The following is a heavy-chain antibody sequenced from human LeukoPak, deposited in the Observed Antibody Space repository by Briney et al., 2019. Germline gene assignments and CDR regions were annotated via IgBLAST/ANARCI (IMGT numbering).Heavy chain of an antibody. CDR1: GFTFSTYW. CDR3: VRIATVTTPDY. Sequence: PGGSLRLSCAASGFTFSTYWMHWVRQPIGKGLVWVSRINPDGSTTNYADSVKGRFTISRDNAKNTLYLQMNSLTVEDTAVYYCVRIATVTTPDYWGQGTLVTVSS. V-gene: IGHV3-74*01. J-gene: IGHJ4*02. D-gene: IGHD4-17*01. CDR2: INPDGSTT.